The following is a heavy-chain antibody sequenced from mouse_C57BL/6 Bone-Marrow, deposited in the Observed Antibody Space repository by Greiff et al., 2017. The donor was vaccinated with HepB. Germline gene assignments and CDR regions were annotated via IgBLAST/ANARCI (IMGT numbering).Heavy chain of an antibody. D-gene: IGHD2-1*01. V-gene: IGHV1-82*01. CDR2: IYPGDGDT. J-gene: IGHJ4*01. CDR3: ARSSPMVKCVMDY. CDR1: GYAFSSSW. Sequence: VKLQESGPELVKPGASVKISCKASGYAFSSSWMNWVKQRPGKGLEWIGRIYPGDGDTNYNGKFKGKATLTADKSSSTAYMQLSSLTSEDSAVYFGARSSPMVKCVMDYWGQGTSVTVSS.